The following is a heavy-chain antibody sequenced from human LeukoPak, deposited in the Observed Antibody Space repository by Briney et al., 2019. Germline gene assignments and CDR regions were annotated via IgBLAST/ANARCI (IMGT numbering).Heavy chain of an antibody. CDR1: GYSINSAYX. CDR3: ARLTPGKNWFDP. Sequence: TCAXXGYSINSAYXWGWIRPPPGKGLEWIASMYHSGITYYNSSLKSRATISVDTSKNQFSLKLNSVTAADTSVYYCARLTPGKNWFDPWGHGTLVTVSS. CDR2: MYHSGIT. J-gene: IGHJ5*02. V-gene: IGHV4-38-2*01. D-gene: IGHD3-10*01.